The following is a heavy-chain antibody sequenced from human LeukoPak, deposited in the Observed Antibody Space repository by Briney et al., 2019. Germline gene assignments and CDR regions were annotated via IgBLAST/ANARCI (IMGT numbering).Heavy chain of an antibody. CDR1: GFTFSSYE. CDR2: ISSRGTSI. V-gene: IGHV3-48*03. Sequence: PGGSLRLSCAASGFTFSSYEMNWVRQAPGKGLEWVSYISSRGTSIHHADSVKGRFTISRDNAKNSLYLQMNSLRAEDTAVYYCARAHFYDSSAFDYWGRGTLVTVSS. J-gene: IGHJ4*02. CDR3: ARAHFYDSSAFDY. D-gene: IGHD3-22*01.